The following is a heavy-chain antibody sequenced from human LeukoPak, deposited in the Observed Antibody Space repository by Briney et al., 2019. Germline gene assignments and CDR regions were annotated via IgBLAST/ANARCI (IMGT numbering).Heavy chain of an antibody. D-gene: IGHD3-10*01. CDR3: ARRSMARYYFDY. J-gene: IGHJ4*02. CDR1: GGSISSNIYY. Sequence: SETLSLTCTVSGGSISSNIYYWAWIRQPPGKGLEWIGTIPYSGSTYYNPSLKSRVTISVDTSKNQFSLNLSSVTAADTAVYYCARRSMARYYFDYWGQGTLVTVSS. CDR2: IPYSGST. V-gene: IGHV4-39*07.